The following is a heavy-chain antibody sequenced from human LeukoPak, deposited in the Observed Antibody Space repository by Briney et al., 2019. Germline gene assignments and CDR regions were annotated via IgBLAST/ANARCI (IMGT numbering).Heavy chain of an antibody. D-gene: IGHD3-10*01. V-gene: IGHV3-30*18. CDR1: GFTFSSYG. CDR2: ISYDGSNK. J-gene: IGHJ4*02. CDR3: AKDSMVRGVARGYFDY. Sequence: PGGSLRLSCAASGFTFSSYGMHWVPQAPGKGLEWVAVISYDGSNKYYAVSVKGRFTISRDNSKNTLYLQMNSLRAEDTAAYYCAKDSMVRGVARGYFDYWGQGTLVTVSS.